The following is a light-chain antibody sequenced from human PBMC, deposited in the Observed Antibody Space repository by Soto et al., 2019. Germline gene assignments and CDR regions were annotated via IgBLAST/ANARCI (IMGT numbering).Light chain of an antibody. CDR1: NIGSKN. J-gene: IGLJ1*01. CDR2: YDS. CDR3: QMWDSSSDHYV. V-gene: IGLV3-21*04. Sequence: SSELTQPPSVSVAPGKTARITCEGNNIGSKNLHWYQQKPGQAPVLVIFYDSDRPSGIPERFSGSNSGNTAALTISRVEAGDEADYYCQMWDSSSDHYVFGTGTKLTVL.